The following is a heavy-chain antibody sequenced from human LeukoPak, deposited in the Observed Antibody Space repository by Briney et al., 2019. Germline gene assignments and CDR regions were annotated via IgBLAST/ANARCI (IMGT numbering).Heavy chain of an antibody. D-gene: IGHD3-9*01. J-gene: IGHJ4*02. CDR3: ARGIAGYQGDY. CDR1: GYTFTSYD. CDR2: INPSGGST. Sequence: ASVKVSCKASGYTFTSYDINWMRQATGQGLEWMGIINPSGGSTSYAQKFQGRVTMTRDTSTSTVYMELSSLRSEDTAVYYCARGIAGYQGDYWGQGTLVTVSS. V-gene: IGHV1-46*01.